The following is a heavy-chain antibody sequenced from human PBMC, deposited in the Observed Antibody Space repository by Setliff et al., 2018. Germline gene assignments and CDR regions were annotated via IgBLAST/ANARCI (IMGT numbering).Heavy chain of an antibody. CDR1: GGSISSSSYY. CDR3: ARFSGSGWSYFDC. CDR2: IYYSGST. D-gene: IGHD6-19*01. J-gene: IGHJ4*02. Sequence: KPSETLSLTCTVSGGSISSSSYYWGWIRQPPGKGLEWIGSIYYSGSTYYNPSLKSRVTISVDTSKNQFSLKLSSVTAADTAVYYCARFSGSGWSYFDCWGQGTLVT. V-gene: IGHV4-39*01.